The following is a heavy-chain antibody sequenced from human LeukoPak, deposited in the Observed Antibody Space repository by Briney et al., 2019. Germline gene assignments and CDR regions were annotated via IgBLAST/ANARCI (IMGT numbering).Heavy chain of an antibody. CDR3: ARDQGYYDSSGYYN. CDR1: GGSISSGDYY. J-gene: IGHJ4*02. D-gene: IGHD3-22*01. Sequence: PSQTLSLTCTVSGGSISSGDYYWSWIRQPPGKGLEWIEYIYYSGSTYYNPSLKSRVTISVDTSKNQFSLKLSSVTAADTAVYYCARDQGYYDSSGYYNWGQGTLVTVSS. CDR2: IYYSGST. V-gene: IGHV4-30-4*01.